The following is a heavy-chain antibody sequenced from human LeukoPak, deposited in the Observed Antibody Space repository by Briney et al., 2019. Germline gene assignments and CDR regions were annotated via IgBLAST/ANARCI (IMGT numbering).Heavy chain of an antibody. Sequence: PSETLSLTCAVYGGSFSGYYWSWIRQPPGKGLEWIGEINHSGSTNYNPSLKSRVTISVDTSKNQFSLKLSSMTAADTAVYYCARDDSSGYFRPFDYWGQGTLVTVSS. CDR3: ARDDSSGYFRPFDY. V-gene: IGHV4-34*01. J-gene: IGHJ4*02. D-gene: IGHD3-22*01. CDR1: GGSFSGYY. CDR2: INHSGST.